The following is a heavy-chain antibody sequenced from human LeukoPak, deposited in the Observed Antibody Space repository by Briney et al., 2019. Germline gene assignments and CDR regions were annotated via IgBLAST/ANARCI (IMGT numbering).Heavy chain of an antibody. J-gene: IGHJ3*02. D-gene: IGHD3-10*01. CDR2: MNPNSGNT. CDR3: VCGSGTTGAFDI. Sequence: GASVKVSCKASGYTFTSYGISWVRQAPGQGLEWMGWMNPNSGNTGYAQKFQGRVTMTRNTSISTAYMELSSLRSEDTAVYYCVCGSGTTGAFDIWGQGTMVTVSS. V-gene: IGHV1-8*02. CDR1: GYTFTSYG.